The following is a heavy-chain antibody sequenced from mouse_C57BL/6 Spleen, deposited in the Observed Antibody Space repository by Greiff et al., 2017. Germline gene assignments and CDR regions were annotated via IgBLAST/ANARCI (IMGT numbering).Heavy chain of an antibody. J-gene: IGHJ4*01. CDR2: INPNYGTT. CDR1: GYSFTDYN. V-gene: IGHV1-39*01. D-gene: IGHD2-3*01. CDR3: ARGGLLRRGAMDY. Sequence: EVKLVESGPELVKPGASVKISCKASGYSFTDYNMNWVKQSNGKSLEWIGVINPNYGTTSYNQKFKGKATLTVDQSSSTAYMQLNSLTSEDSAVYYCARGGLLRRGAMDYWGQGTSVTVSS.